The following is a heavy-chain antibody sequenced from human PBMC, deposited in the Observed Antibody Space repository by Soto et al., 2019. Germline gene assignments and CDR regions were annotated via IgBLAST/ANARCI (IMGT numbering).Heavy chain of an antibody. Sequence: QVQLVESGGGVVQPGRSLRLSCAASGFTFSSHGMHWVRQAPGKGLEWVAVIWYDGSNKYYADSVKGRFTISRDDSKIMVYLQMNSLRAEDTAVYYCVRDGWYSIQAPYWGQGTLVTVSS. J-gene: IGHJ4*02. D-gene: IGHD6-19*01. CDR2: IWYDGSNK. CDR1: GFTFSSHG. CDR3: VRDGWYSIQAPY. V-gene: IGHV3-33*01.